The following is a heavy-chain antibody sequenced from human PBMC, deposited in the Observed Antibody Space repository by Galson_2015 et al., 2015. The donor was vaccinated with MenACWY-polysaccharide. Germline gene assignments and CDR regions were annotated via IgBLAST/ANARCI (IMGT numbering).Heavy chain of an antibody. Sequence: ETLSLTCAVHGGSFSGYYWSWIRQPPGKGLEWIGEMNHSGSTNCNPSLKSRVTISVDTSKNQFSLRLTSVTAADTAVYYCARGVGARSRFGLWGQGTLVSVSS. V-gene: IGHV4-34*01. CDR1: GGSFSGYY. CDR3: ARGVGARSRFGL. J-gene: IGHJ5*02. CDR2: MNHSGST. D-gene: IGHD1-26*01.